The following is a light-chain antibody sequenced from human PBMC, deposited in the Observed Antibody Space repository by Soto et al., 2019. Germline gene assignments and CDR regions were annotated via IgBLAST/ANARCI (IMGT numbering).Light chain of an antibody. CDR2: GAS. J-gene: IGKJ4*01. CDR3: QQYSASVLT. CDR1: QIVNSNY. V-gene: IGKV3-20*01. Sequence: EVVLTQSPGTLSLSPGERATLSCRASQIVNSNYLAWYQQKSCQAPRLLIFGASYRATGIPDRFSGSGSGTDFTLTISGLEPEDFALYYCQQYSASVLTFGGGTRVDI.